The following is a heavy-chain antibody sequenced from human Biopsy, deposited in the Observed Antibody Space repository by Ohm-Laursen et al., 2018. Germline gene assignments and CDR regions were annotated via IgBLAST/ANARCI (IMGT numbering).Heavy chain of an antibody. Sequence: SLRLSCSASGFSLRNYTINWVRQAPGKGLEWVSSISRSTSHILYAETLKGRFTSSRDNAKNSVYLQMNSPRAEDTGVYYCARGRSHLLPDHDWFDPWGQGTLVTVSS. CDR2: ISRSTSHI. D-gene: IGHD1-14*01. V-gene: IGHV3-21*06. CDR3: ARGRSHLLPDHDWFDP. J-gene: IGHJ5*02. CDR1: GFSLRNYT.